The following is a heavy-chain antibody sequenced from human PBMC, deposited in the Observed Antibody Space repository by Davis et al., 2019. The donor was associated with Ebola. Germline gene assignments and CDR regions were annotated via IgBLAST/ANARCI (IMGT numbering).Heavy chain of an antibody. V-gene: IGHV1-3*01. D-gene: IGHD1-20*01. CDR1: GYTFTTYA. CDR3: AREKYNWNGFPFDI. CDR2: INAGNGNT. J-gene: IGHJ3*02. Sequence: ASVKVSCKASGYTFTTYAMHWVRQAPGQRLEWMGWINAGNGNTKYSQKFQGRVTITRDTSASTAYMELRSLRSEDTAVYYCAREKYNWNGFPFDIWGQGTMVTVSS.